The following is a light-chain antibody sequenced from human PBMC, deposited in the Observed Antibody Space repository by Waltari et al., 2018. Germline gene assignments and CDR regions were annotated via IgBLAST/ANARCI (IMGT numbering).Light chain of an antibody. CDR3: QQRSNWPWT. V-gene: IGKV3-11*01. J-gene: IGKJ1*01. CDR1: QSVGTY. CDR2: DAS. Sequence: EIVLTQSPATLSLSPGERATLSCRASQSVGTYLGGYQQRPGQAPRLLIYDASNRATGIPARFSGSGSGTGFSLTISSLEPEDFAVYYCQQRSNWPWTFGQGTKVEIK.